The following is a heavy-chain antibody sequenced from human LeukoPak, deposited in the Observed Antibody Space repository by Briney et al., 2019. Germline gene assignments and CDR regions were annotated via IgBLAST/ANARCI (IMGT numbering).Heavy chain of an antibody. J-gene: IGHJ4*02. CDR2: INHSGST. CDR1: GGSFSGYY. D-gene: IGHD6-13*01. V-gene: IGHV4-34*01. Sequence: SETLSLTCAVYGGSFSGYYWSWIRQPPGKGLEWIGEINHSGSTNYNPSLKSRVTISVDTSKNQFSLKLSSVTAADTAVYYCARLSRYSSSWPSWGQGTLVTVSS. CDR3: ARLSRYSSSWPS.